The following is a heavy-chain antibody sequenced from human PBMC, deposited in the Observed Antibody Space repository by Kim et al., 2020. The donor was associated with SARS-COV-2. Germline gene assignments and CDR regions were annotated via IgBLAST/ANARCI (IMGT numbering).Heavy chain of an antibody. Sequence: YHGDPETRYSPSFQGQVTISADKAISTAYLRWSSLKASDTAMYYCARIGDYWGQGTLVTVSS. CDR3: ARIGDY. D-gene: IGHD2-15*01. V-gene: IGHV5-51*01. CDR2: YHGDPET. J-gene: IGHJ4*02.